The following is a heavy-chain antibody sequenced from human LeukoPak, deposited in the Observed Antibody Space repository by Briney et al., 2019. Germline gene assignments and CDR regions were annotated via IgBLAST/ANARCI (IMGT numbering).Heavy chain of an antibody. CDR1: GGSFSGYY. Sequence: SETLSLTCAVYGGSFSGYYWSWIRQPPGKGLEWIGEINHSGSTNYNPSLKSRVTISVDTPKNQFSLKLSSVTAADTAVYYCARYSYGLGYWGQGTLVTVSS. J-gene: IGHJ4*02. CDR3: ARYSYGLGY. D-gene: IGHD5-18*01. V-gene: IGHV4-34*01. CDR2: INHSGST.